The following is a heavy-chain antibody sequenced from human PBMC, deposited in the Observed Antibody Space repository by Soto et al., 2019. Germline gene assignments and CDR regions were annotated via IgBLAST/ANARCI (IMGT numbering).Heavy chain of an antibody. CDR2: ISYDGSNK. CDR1: GFTFSSYG. Sequence: QVQLVESGGGVVQPGRSLRLSCAASGFTFSSYGMHWVRQAPGKGLEWVAVISYDGSNKYYADSVKGRFTISRDNSKNTLYLQMNSLRAEDTAVYYCAKDSTIFGVATPSDFDYWGQGTLVTVSS. V-gene: IGHV3-30*18. J-gene: IGHJ4*02. CDR3: AKDSTIFGVATPSDFDY. D-gene: IGHD3-3*01.